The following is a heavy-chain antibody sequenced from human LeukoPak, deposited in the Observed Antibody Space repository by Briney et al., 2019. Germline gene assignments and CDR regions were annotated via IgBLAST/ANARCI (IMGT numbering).Heavy chain of an antibody. D-gene: IGHD4/OR15-4a*01. J-gene: IGHJ4*02. V-gene: IGHV3-72*01. CDR3: ARDQDYGFDY. Sequence: GGSLRLSCAASGFTFSDHYMDWVRQAPGKGLEWVGRTRNKANSYTTEYAASVKGRFTISRDDSKNSLYLQMNSLRAEDTAVYYCARDQDYGFDYWGQGTLVTVSS. CDR2: TRNKANSYTT. CDR1: GFTFSDHY.